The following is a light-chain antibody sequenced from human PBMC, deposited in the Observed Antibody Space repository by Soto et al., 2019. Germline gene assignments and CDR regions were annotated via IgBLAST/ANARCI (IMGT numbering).Light chain of an antibody. J-gene: IGKJ5*01. CDR1: QSVRGN. CDR2: GAS. V-gene: IGKV3-15*01. Sequence: EIVMTQSPATLSVSPGERATLSCRASQSVRGNLAWYQQKPGQAPRLLIYGASTRATGIPARFSGSGSGTEFTLTISSLQSEDFAVYYCQQYNNWPPINFGQGTRLEIK. CDR3: QQYNNWPPIN.